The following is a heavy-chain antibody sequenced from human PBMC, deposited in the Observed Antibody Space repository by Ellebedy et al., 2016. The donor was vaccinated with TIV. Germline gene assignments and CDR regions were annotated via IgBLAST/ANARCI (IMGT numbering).Heavy chain of an antibody. CDR2: ISGSGGST. J-gene: IGHJ4*02. D-gene: IGHD6-13*01. Sequence: PGGSLRLSCAASGFTFSSYAMSWVRQAPGKGLEWVSAISGSGGSTYYADSVKGRFTISRDNSKNTLYLQMNSLRAEDTAVYYCANLPSWSYYYFDYWGQGTLVTVSS. CDR1: GFTFSSYA. V-gene: IGHV3-23*01. CDR3: ANLPSWSYYYFDY.